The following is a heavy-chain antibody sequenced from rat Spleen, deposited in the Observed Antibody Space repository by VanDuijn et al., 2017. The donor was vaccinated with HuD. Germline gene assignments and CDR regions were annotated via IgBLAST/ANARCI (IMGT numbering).Heavy chain of an antibody. CDR1: GFTFSNYD. Sequence: EVQLVESGGGLMQPGRSLKLSCAASGFTFSNYDMAWVRQAPTKGLEWVATISYDDSSTYYRDSVKGRFTISRDNAKSTLYLQMDSLRSEDTATYYCARPNYGYPFAYWGQGTLVTVSS. J-gene: IGHJ3*01. V-gene: IGHV5-7*01. D-gene: IGHD1-7*01. CDR3: ARPNYGYPFAY. CDR2: ISYDDSST.